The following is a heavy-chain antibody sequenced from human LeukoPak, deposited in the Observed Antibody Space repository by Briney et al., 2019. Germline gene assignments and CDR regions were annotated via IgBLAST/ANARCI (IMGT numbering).Heavy chain of an antibody. CDR1: GGTFSSYA. CDR2: IIPIFGTA. D-gene: IGHD3-3*01. V-gene: IGHV1-69*13. J-gene: IGHJ4*02. CDR3: ARGNLLTIFGVVIHYYFDY. Sequence: ASVKVSSKASGGTFSSYAISWVRQAPGQGLEWMGGIIPIFGTANYAQKFQGRVTITADGSTSTAYMELSSLRSEDTAVYYCARGNLLTIFGVVIHYYFDYWGQGTLVTVSS.